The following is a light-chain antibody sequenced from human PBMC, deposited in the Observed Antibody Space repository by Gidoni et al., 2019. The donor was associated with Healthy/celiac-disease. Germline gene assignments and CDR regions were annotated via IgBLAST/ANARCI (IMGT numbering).Light chain of an antibody. Sequence: QSALTQPASVSGSPGQSITIPCTGTSSDVGGYNYVSWYQQHPGKAPKLMIYEVSNRPSGVPDRFSGSKSGNTASLTISGLQAEDEADYYCSSYTSSSTAVFGGGTQLTVL. V-gene: IGLV2-14*01. CDR3: SSYTSSSTAV. J-gene: IGLJ7*01. CDR2: EVS. CDR1: SSDVGGYNY.